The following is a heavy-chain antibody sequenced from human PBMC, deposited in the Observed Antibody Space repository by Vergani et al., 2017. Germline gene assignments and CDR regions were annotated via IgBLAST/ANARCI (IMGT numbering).Heavy chain of an antibody. CDR1: GGSISSYY. V-gene: IGHV4-59*01. J-gene: IGHJ4*02. D-gene: IGHD6-13*01. Sequence: QLQLQESGPGLVKPSETLSLTCTVSGGSISSYYWSWIRQPPGKGLEWIWYIYYSGSTNYNPSLKSRVTISVDTSKNQFSLKLSSVTAADTAVYYCARVRYSSSYPSFDYWGQGTLVTVSS. CDR2: IYYSGST. CDR3: ARVRYSSSYPSFDY.